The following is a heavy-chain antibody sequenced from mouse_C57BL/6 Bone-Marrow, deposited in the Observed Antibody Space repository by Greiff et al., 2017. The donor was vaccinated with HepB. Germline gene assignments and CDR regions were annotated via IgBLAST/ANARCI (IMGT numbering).Heavy chain of an antibody. V-gene: IGHV1-61*01. CDR2: IYPSDSET. CDR3: AISLFYGSSFYWYFDV. CDR1: GYTFTSYW. J-gene: IGHJ1*03. Sequence: QVQLQQPGAELVRPGSSVKLSCKASGYTFTSYWMDWVKQRPGQGLEWIGNIYPSDSETHYNQKFKDKATLTVDKSSSTAYMQLSSLTSEDSAVYYGAISLFYGSSFYWYFDVWGTGTTVTVSS. D-gene: IGHD1-1*01.